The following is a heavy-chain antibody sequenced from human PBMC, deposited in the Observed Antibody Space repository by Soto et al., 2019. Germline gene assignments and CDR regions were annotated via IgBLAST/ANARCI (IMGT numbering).Heavy chain of an antibody. Sequence: SETLSLTCTVSGASITSGSYSWSWIRQAPGKGLEWIGNIHVTGYTAFSPSLKRRVTMSVDTSKNQFSLNVNSVTAADTAVYFCARGGALRPNGHVPFAFWGQGTLVTVSS. CDR1: GASITSGSYS. J-gene: IGHJ4*02. CDR3: ARGGALRPNGHVPFAF. D-gene: IGHD1-26*01. CDR2: IHVTGYT. V-gene: IGHV4-30-2*01.